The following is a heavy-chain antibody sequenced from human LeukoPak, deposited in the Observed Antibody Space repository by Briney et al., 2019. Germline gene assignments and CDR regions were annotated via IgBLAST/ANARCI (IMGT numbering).Heavy chain of an antibody. CDR2: ISGSGGTT. V-gene: IGHV3-23*01. J-gene: IGHJ4*02. CDR3: AKKGYYDSSGYYFDY. D-gene: IGHD3-22*01. CDR1: GFTFSSYA. Sequence: GSLRLSCAASGFTFSSYAMSWVRQAPGKGLEWVSAISGSGGTTYYAYSVKARFTISTDNSKNTLYLQMNSLRAEDTAVYYCAKKGYYDSSGYYFDYWGQGTLVTVSS.